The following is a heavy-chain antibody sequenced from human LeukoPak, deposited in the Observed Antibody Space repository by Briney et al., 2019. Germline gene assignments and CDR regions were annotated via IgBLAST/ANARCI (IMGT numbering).Heavy chain of an antibody. J-gene: IGHJ3*02. D-gene: IGHD2-15*01. CDR1: GGSIISSDYH. CDR3: ARHCCSGPAKRVYDI. V-gene: IGHV4-39*01. CDR2: ISYSGNT. Sequence: PSETLSLTCTVSGGSIISSDYHWGWVRQPPGKGLEWIGTISYSGNTDYNPSLRSRVTISVDTSNNQFSLRLGSVTAADTAVYHCARHCCSGPAKRVYDIWGQGTMVTVSS.